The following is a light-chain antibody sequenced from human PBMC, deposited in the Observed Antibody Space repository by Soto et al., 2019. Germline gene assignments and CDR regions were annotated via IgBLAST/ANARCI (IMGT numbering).Light chain of an antibody. V-gene: IGKV1-5*01. Sequence: DIRMTQSPSTVSGSVGDRVTITGRGSQSISSWLAWYQQKPGKAPKLLIYDAYSLESGVPSRFSGRRSGTEFTLTIAGLQPEDFATYYCQQYESYSPLTFGGGTKV. J-gene: IGKJ4*01. CDR1: QSISSW. CDR2: DAY. CDR3: QQYESYSPLT.